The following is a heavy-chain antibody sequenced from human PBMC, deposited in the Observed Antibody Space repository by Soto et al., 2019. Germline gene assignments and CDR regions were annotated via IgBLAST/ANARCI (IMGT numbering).Heavy chain of an antibody. CDR1: GFTFSGYG. J-gene: IGHJ4*02. D-gene: IGHD3-22*01. V-gene: IGHV3-23*01. Sequence: PGGSLRLSCEASGFTFSGYGMHWVRQAPGKGLEWVSAVGDSGGSTYYADSVKGRFTISRDNSKNTLYLQMNSLRAEDTAVYYCASDRNWDDSSGYFDYWGQGTLVTVSS. CDR2: VGDSGGST. CDR3: ASDRNWDDSSGYFDY.